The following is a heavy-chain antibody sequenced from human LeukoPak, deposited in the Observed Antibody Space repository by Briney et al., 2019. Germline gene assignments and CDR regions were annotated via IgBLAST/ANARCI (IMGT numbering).Heavy chain of an antibody. CDR1: GGTFSSYA. CDR2: IIPIFGTA. J-gene: IGHJ4*02. V-gene: IGHV1-69*05. CDR3: ARGIRRSSSSWYFDY. Sequence: ASVKVSCKASGGTFSSYAISWVRQAPGQGLEWMGGIIPIFGTANYAQKFQGRVTITTDESTSTAYMELSSLRSEDTAVSYCARGIRRSSSSWYFDYWGQGTLVNVSS. D-gene: IGHD6-6*01.